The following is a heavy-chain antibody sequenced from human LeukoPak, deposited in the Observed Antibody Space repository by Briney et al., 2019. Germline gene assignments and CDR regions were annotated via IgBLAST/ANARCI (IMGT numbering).Heavy chain of an antibody. CDR1: GGSFSGYY. V-gene: IGHV4-34*01. Sequence: PSETLSLTCAVYGGSFSGYYWSWIRQPPGKGLEWIGEINHSGSTNYNPSLKSRVTISVDTSKNQFSLKLSSVTAADTAVYYCARPVLYGSGSYYRYFDLWGRGTLVTVSS. CDR3: ARPVLYGSGSYYRYFDL. CDR2: INHSGST. D-gene: IGHD3-10*01. J-gene: IGHJ2*01.